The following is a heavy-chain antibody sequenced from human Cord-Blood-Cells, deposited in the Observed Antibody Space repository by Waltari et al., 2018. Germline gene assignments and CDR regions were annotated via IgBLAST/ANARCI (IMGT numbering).Heavy chain of an antibody. D-gene: IGHD2-8*01. J-gene: IGHJ3*02. Sequence: QVQLVQSGAEVKKPGSSVQVSCKASGGTFSTYAISWVRQAPGQGLEWMGGIIPIFGTANYAQKFQGRVTITADESTSTAYMELSSLRSEDTAVHYCASGYCTNGVCYDAFDIWGQGTMVTVSS. CDR1: GGTFSTYA. CDR3: ASGYCTNGVCYDAFDI. CDR2: IIPIFGTA. V-gene: IGHV1-69*01.